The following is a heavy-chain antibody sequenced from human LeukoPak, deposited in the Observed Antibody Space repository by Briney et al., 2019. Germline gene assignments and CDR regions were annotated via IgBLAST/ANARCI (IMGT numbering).Heavy chain of an antibody. CDR3: ARGRYYDSSGRDYFDY. V-gene: IGHV4-61*02. D-gene: IGHD3-22*01. CDR1: GGSISSGSYY. CDR2: IYTSGST. Sequence: SETLSLTCTVSGGSISSGSYYWSWIRQPAGKGLEWIGRIYTSGSTNYNPSLKSRVTISVDTSKNQFSLKLSSVTAADTAVYYCARGRYYDSSGRDYFDYWGQGTLVTVSS. J-gene: IGHJ4*02.